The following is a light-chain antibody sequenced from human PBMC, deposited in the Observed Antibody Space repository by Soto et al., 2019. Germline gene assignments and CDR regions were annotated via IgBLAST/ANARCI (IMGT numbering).Light chain of an antibody. J-gene: IGLJ2*01. CDR1: SGHNNYA. V-gene: IGLV4-69*01. Sequence: QAVVTQSPSASASLGASVKLTCTLSSGHNNYAIAWHQQQPEKGPRYLMKLNSDGSHNKGDGIPDRFSGSSSGAERHLTISSLQSEDEADYYCQTWGTAIHDEVFGGGTKLTVL. CDR2: LNSDGSH. CDR3: QTWGTAIHDEV.